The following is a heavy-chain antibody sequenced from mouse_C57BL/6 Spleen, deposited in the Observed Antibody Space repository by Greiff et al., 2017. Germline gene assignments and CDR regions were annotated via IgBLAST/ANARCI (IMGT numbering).Heavy chain of an antibody. CDR1: GYTFTGYW. CDR3: ARGPNYYGSRDYAMDY. CDR2: ILPGSGST. J-gene: IGHJ4*01. Sequence: VQLVESGAELMKPGASVKLSCKATGYTFTGYWIEWVKQRPGHGLEWIGEILPGSGSTNYNEKFKGKATFTADTSSNTAYMQLSSLTTEDSAIYYCARGPNYYGSRDYAMDYWGQGTSVTVSS. D-gene: IGHD1-1*01. V-gene: IGHV1-9*01.